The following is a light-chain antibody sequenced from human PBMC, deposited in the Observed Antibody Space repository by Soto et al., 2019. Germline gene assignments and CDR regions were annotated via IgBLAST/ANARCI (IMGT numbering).Light chain of an antibody. J-gene: IGLJ3*02. CDR3: AAWDDSLNALV. CDR1: SSNIGSNA. CDR2: TNN. Sequence: QSVLTQPPSASGTPGQRVTISCSGASSNIGSNAVNWYQQLPGTAPQLLIHTNNQRPSGVPDRFSGSKSATSASLVISRLQSEDEAGYYCAAWDDSLNALVFGGGTKLTVL. V-gene: IGLV1-44*01.